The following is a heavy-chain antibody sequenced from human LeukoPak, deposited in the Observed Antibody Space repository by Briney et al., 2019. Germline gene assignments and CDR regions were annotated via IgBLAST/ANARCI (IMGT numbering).Heavy chain of an antibody. D-gene: IGHD6-19*01. J-gene: IGHJ4*02. CDR1: GYTFTGYY. Sequence: ASVKVSCKGSGYTFTGYYVHWVRQAPGQGLEWMGWISTYNGNTNFAQRLQGRVTMTTDTSTSTAYMELRSLRSDDAAVYYCARDYGTGWYPRFDYWGQGTLVTVSS. CDR3: ARDYGTGWYPRFDY. V-gene: IGHV1-18*04. CDR2: ISTYNGNT.